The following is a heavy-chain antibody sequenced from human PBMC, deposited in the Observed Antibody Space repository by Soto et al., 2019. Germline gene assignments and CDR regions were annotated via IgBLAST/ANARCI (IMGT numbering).Heavy chain of an antibody. J-gene: IGHJ4*02. V-gene: IGHV4-61*01. CDR2: IYYSGST. Sequence: SETLSLTCTVSGGSVSSGSYYWSWIRQPPGKGLEWIGYIYYSGSTNYKPSLKSRVTISVDTSKNQFSLKLSSVTAADTAVYYSPRMVDFWSGYYTTVTSKFDYWGQGTLVPVS. D-gene: IGHD3-3*01. CDR1: GGSVSSGSYY. CDR3: PRMVDFWSGYYTTVTSKFDY.